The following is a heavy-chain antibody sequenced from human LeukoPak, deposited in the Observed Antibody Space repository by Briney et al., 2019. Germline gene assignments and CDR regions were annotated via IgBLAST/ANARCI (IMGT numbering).Heavy chain of an antibody. CDR1: GGSISSYY. V-gene: IGHV4-59*01. Sequence: SETLSLTCTISGGSISSYYWSWIRQPPGKGLEWIGYIYYSGSTNYNPSLKSRVTISVDTSKNQFSLKLSSVTAADTAVYYCARARIAAAGRDWYFDLWGRGTLVTVSS. D-gene: IGHD6-13*01. CDR3: ARARIAAAGRDWYFDL. CDR2: IYYSGST. J-gene: IGHJ2*01.